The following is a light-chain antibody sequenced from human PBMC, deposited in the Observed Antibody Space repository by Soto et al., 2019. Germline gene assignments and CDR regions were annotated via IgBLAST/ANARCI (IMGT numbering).Light chain of an antibody. CDR1: SGHSSYA. J-gene: IGLJ3*02. CDR2: LNSDGSH. Sequence: QPVLTQSPSASASLGASDKLTCTLSSGHSSYAIAWHQQQPEKGPRYLMKLNSDGSHSKGDGIPDRFSGSSSGAERYLTISSLQSEDEADYYCQTWGTGIGVFGGGTKLTVL. CDR3: QTWGTGIGV. V-gene: IGLV4-69*01.